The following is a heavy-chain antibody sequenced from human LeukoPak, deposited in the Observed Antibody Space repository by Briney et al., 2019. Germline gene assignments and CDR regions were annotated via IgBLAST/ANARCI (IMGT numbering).Heavy chain of an antibody. V-gene: IGHV3-48*04. CDR2: ISSSGSTI. CDR1: GLTFSNYG. CDR3: AELGITMIGGV. J-gene: IGHJ6*04. Sequence: GGSLRLSCVASGLTFSNYGISWVRQAPGKGLEWVSYISSSGSTIYYADSVKGRFTISRDNAKNSLYLQMNSLRAEDTAVYYCAELGITMIGGVWGKGTTVTISS. D-gene: IGHD3-10*02.